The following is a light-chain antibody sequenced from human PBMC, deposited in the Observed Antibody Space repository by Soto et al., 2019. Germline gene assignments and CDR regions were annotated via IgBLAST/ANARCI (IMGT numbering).Light chain of an antibody. CDR1: QSISTW. CDR3: QDYKSYS. Sequence: DIQMNQSPSTLSASVGDRVTITCRASQSISTWLAWYQQKPGKAPKLLIYDASSLLRGVPSRFSGRGSGTEFTLTISSLQPDDFATYYCQDYKSYSFGQGTKVDI. V-gene: IGKV1-5*01. J-gene: IGKJ2*01. CDR2: DAS.